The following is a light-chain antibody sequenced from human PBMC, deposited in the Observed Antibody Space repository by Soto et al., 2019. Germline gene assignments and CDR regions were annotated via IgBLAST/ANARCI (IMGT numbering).Light chain of an antibody. CDR1: SYNIGGNS. CDR2: DDD. V-gene: IGLV1-51*01. Sequence: SVLTQPPSVSAAPGHRVTISCSGSSYNIGGNSVSWYQQLPGTAPKLLIYDDDKRPSAIPDRFSGSKSGTSATLGITGFQTGDEADYYCGSLDSSLSAYVFGTGTKVTVL. J-gene: IGLJ1*01. CDR3: GSLDSSLSAYV.